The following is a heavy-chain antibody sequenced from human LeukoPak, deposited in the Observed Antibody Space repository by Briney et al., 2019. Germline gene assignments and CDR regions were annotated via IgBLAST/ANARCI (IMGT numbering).Heavy chain of an antibody. J-gene: IGHJ3*02. V-gene: IGHV4-59*01. CDR3: ARDKEAGPGIPLDAAFDI. CDR2: IHHTGTT. CDR1: GGSIRGYY. Sequence: SETLSLTCTVSGGSIRGYYWSWIRQPPGKGLEWIGYIHHTGTTNYYPSLQSRVTLSVATSKNQFSLKLTSVTAADTAVYFCARDKEAGPGIPLDAAFDIWGQGTMVTVSS. D-gene: IGHD3-16*01.